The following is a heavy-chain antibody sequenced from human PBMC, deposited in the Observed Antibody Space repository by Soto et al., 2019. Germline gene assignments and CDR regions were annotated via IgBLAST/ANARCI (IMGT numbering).Heavy chain of an antibody. CDR2: ISGSGGST. V-gene: IGHV3-23*04. Sequence: EVQVVESGGGLVKPGGSLRLSCAASGFTFSSYAMSWVRQAPGKGLEWVSAISGSGGSTYYADSVKGRFTISRDNSKNTLYLQMNSLRAEDTAVYYCAKDPGISTAGTSWGQGTLVTVSS. CDR3: AKDPGISTAGTS. D-gene: IGHD3-3*01. J-gene: IGHJ5*02. CDR1: GFTFSSYA.